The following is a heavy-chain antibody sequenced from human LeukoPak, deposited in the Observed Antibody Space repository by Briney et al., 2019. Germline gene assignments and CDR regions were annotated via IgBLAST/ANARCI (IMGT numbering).Heavy chain of an antibody. D-gene: IGHD3-3*01. CDR3: ARDPRYDFWSGYGI. CDR1: GGSISSYY. CDR2: IYHSGST. V-gene: IGHV4-59*12. J-gene: IGHJ3*02. Sequence: SETLSLTCTVSGGSISSYYWSWIRQPPGKGLEWLGYIYHSGSTYYNPSLKSRVTISVDRSKNQFSLKLSSVTAADTAVYYCARDPRYDFWSGYGIWGQGTIVTVSS.